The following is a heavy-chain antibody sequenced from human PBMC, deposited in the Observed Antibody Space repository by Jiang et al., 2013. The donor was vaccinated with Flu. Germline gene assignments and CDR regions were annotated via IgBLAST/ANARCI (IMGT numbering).Heavy chain of an antibody. CDR2: TSYDGSKK. CDR1: GFTFSTYA. V-gene: IGHV3-30-3*01. Sequence: VQLVESGGGVVQPGRSLRLSCAASGFTFSTYAMHWVRQAPGKGLEWVALTSYDGSKKYYADSVKGRFTISRDNSKNTLYLQMNSLRAEDTAAYYCARDLYCSGGSCYSSAFDIWGQGTMVTVSS. J-gene: IGHJ3*02. CDR3: ARDLYCSGGSCYSSAFDI. D-gene: IGHD2-15*01.